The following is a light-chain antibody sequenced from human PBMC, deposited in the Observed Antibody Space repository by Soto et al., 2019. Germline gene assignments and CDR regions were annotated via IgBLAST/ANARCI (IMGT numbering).Light chain of an antibody. J-gene: IGKJ4*01. V-gene: IGKV3-11*01. CDR3: QQRSHWPPLT. CDR1: QSVSSY. CDR2: DAS. Sequence: EIVLTQSPATLSLSPGERATLSCRASQSVSSYLAWYQQKPGQAPRLLIYDASNRATGIPARFSGSGSGTEFPLTICSLEPEDFAVYYCQQRSHWPPLTFGGGTKVEIK.